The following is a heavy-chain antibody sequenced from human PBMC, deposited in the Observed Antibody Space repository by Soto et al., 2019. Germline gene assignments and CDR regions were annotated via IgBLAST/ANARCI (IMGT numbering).Heavy chain of an antibody. CDR3: VRAMDV. Sequence: GGSLRLSCAASGFTLSSYWMTWVRQAPGKGLEWVANIKEDGSEQYYAGSVKGRFTISRDNAKNSLYLQMSSLRAGDTATYYCVRAMDVWGQGTTVTVSS. J-gene: IGHJ6*02. CDR1: GFTLSSYW. CDR2: IKEDGSEQ. V-gene: IGHV3-7*05.